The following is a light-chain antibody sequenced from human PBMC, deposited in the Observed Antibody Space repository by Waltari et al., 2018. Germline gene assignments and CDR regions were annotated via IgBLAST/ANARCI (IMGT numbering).Light chain of an antibody. CDR2: GAS. CDR1: QSVSSN. J-gene: IGKJ2*01. V-gene: IGKV3D-15*01. CDR3: QQYNNWPPYT. Sequence: EIVMTQSPATLSVSPGERATLSCRASQSVSSNLAWYQQKPGQAPRLLIYGASTRATGIPASFSCSGSGTEFTLTISSMQSEDFAFYYCQQYNNWPPYTFGQGTKLEIK.